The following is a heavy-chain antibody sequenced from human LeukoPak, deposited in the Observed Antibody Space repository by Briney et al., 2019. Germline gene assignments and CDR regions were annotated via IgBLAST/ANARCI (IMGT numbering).Heavy chain of an antibody. V-gene: IGHV4-39*01. D-gene: IGHD3-3*01. CDR1: GGSISSSSYY. J-gene: IGHJ5*02. CDR3: ARILYYDFWSGAFDP. CDR2: IYYSGST. Sequence: PSETLSLTCTVSGGSISSSSYYWGWIRQPPGKGLEWIGSIYYSGSTYCNPSLKSRVTISVDTSKNQFSLKLSSVTAADTAVYYCARILYYDFWSGAFDPWGQGTLVTVSS.